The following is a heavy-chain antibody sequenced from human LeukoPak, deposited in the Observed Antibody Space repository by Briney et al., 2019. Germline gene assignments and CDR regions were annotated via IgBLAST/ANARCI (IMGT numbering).Heavy chain of an antibody. CDR2: IWYDGSNK. CDR3: RTMAVAGTVVDY. D-gene: IGHD6-19*01. CDR1: GFTFSSYG. V-gene: IGHV3-33*01. J-gene: IGHJ4*02. Sequence: GGSLRLSCAASGFTFSSYGMHWVRQAPGKGLGWVAVIWYDGSNKYYADSVKGRFTISRDNSKNTLYLQMNSLRAEDTAVYYCRTMAVAGTVVDYWGQGTLVTVSS.